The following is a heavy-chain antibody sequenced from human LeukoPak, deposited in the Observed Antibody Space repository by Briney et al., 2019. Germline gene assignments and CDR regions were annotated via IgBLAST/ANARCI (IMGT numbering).Heavy chain of an antibody. V-gene: IGHV3-74*01. D-gene: IGHD4-17*01. CDR2: IYRDGSTT. Sequence: GGSLRLSCAASGFGFSRYWMHWVRQAPGTGLKWVSRIYRDGSTTDYADSVKGRFSISRDNSKNTLHLQMSSLRADDSALYYCARFGDYGEYWGQGTLVIVSS. CDR1: GFGFSRYW. J-gene: IGHJ4*02. CDR3: ARFGDYGEY.